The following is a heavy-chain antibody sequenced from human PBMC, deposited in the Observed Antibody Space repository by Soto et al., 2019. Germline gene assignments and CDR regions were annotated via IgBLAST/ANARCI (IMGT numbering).Heavy chain of an antibody. D-gene: IGHD2-2*01. CDR2: INPSGGST. J-gene: IGHJ6*02. V-gene: IGHV1-46*01. Sequence: ASVKVSCKASGYTFTSYYMHWVRQAPGQGLEWMGIINPSGGSTSYAQKFQGRVTMTRDTSTSTVYMELSSLRSEDTAVYYCASVPYCSSTSCYRYFPYGMDVWGQGTRVPVSS. CDR1: GYTFTSYY. CDR3: ASVPYCSSTSCYRYFPYGMDV.